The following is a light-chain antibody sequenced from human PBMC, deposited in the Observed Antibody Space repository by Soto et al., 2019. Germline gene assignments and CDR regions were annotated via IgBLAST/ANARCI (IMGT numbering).Light chain of an antibody. CDR3: QQYKKWPPIT. V-gene: IGKV3D-15*01. Sequence: EIVMTQSPGTLSVSPGEGATLSCRASQSVSTNLAWYQQKPGQAPRLLIYGASSRATGIPARFSGSGSGTEFTLTISSLQSEDFAVYYCQQYKKWPPITFGQGTRLE. CDR2: GAS. J-gene: IGKJ5*01. CDR1: QSVSTN.